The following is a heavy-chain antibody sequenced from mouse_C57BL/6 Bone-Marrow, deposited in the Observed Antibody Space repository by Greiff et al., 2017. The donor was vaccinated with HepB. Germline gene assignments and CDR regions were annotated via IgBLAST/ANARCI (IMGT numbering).Heavy chain of an antibody. CDR2: INPYNGGT. Sequence: EVKLQESGPVLVKPGASVKMSCKASGYTFTDYYMNWVKQSHGKSLEWIGVINPYNGGTSYNQKFKGKATLTVDKSSSTAYMELNSLTSEDSAVYYCARENDCYDYWGQGTTLTVSS. CDR3: ARENDCYDY. CDR1: GYTFTDYY. V-gene: IGHV1-19*01. D-gene: IGHD2-3*01. J-gene: IGHJ2*01.